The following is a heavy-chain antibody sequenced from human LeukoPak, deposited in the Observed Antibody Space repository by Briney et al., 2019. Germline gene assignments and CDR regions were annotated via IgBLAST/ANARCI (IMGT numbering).Heavy chain of an antibody. Sequence: SETLSLTCTVSGGSISGYSWSWIRQPPGKGLEWIGYIYYSGSTNYSPSLKSRVTISVDTSKNQFSLKLRSVTAADTAVYYCARGRYGDLYDYWGQGTLVTVSS. V-gene: IGHV4-59*01. D-gene: IGHD4-17*01. CDR2: IYYSGST. CDR3: ARGRYGDLYDY. CDR1: GGSISGYS. J-gene: IGHJ4*02.